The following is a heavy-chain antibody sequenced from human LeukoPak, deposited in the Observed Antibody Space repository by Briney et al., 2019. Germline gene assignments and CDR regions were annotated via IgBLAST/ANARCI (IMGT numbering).Heavy chain of an antibody. D-gene: IGHD3-22*01. Sequence: SETLSLTCTVSGGSISSYYWSWIRQPAGKGLEWIGRIYTSGSTNYNPSLKSRVTMSVDTSKNQFSLKLSSVTAADTAVYYCARRVSRITMIVVVISWFDPWGQGTLVTVSS. V-gene: IGHV4-4*07. J-gene: IGHJ5*02. CDR1: GGSISSYY. CDR3: ARRVSRITMIVVVISWFDP. CDR2: IYTSGST.